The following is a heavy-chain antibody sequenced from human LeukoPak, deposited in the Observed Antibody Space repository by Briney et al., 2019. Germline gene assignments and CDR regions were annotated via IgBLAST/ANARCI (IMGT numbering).Heavy chain of an antibody. Sequence: SETLSLTCTVSGGSISSGSYYWSWIRQPAGKGLEWIGRIYTSGSTNYNPSLKSRVTISVDTSKNQFSLKLSSVTAADTAVCYCARDAYYYDSSGYYYAEYFQHWGQGTLVTVSS. CDR3: ARDAYYYDSSGYYYAEYFQH. CDR2: IYTSGST. J-gene: IGHJ1*01. CDR1: GGSISSGSYY. D-gene: IGHD3-22*01. V-gene: IGHV4-61*02.